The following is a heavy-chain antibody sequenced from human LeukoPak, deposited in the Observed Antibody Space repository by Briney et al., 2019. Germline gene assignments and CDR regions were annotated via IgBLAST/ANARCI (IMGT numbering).Heavy chain of an antibody. D-gene: IGHD2-15*01. CDR1: GFTFRNYG. CDR2: IRNDGTDK. J-gene: IGHJ4*02. V-gene: IGHV3-30*02. Sequence: GGSLRLSCAASGFTFRNYGMHWVRQAPGKGLHWVAFIRNDGTDKYYTDSVKGRFTISRDNSKNTLYLQMNSLRTEDTAVYYCAKAEEGYCSGGSCYSLNYWGQGAMVTVSS. CDR3: AKAEEGYCSGGSCYSLNY.